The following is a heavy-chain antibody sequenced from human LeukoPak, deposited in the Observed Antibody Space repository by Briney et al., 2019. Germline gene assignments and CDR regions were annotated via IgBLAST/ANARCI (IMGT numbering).Heavy chain of an antibody. CDR3: ARPYDSSGYYSGAFDI. V-gene: IGHV3-21*01. Sequence: PGGSLRLSCAASGFTFSSYSMNWVRQAPGKGLEWVSSISSSSSYIYYADSVKGRFTISRDNAKNSLYLQMNSLRAEDTAVYYCARPYDSSGYYSGAFDIWGQGTMVTVSS. J-gene: IGHJ3*02. CDR1: GFTFSSYS. D-gene: IGHD3-22*01. CDR2: ISSSSSYI.